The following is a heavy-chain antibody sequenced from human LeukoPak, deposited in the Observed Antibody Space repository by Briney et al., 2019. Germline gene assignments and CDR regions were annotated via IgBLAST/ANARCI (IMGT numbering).Heavy chain of an antibody. CDR1: GYTFTGYY. V-gene: IGHV1-2*02. J-gene: IGHJ4*02. Sequence: ASAKVSCKASGYTFTGYYMHWVRQAPGQGLEWMGWINPNSGGTNYAQKFQGRITMTRDTSISTAYMELSRLRSDDTAVYYCGRDRNYQDSSGRPGYWGQGTLVTVPS. CDR3: GRDRNYQDSSGRPGY. D-gene: IGHD3-22*01. CDR2: INPNSGGT.